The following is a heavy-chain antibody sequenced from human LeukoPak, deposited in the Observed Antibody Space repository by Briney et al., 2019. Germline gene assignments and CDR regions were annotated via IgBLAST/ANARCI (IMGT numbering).Heavy chain of an antibody. CDR1: GFTFSSYG. V-gene: IGHV3-30*03. D-gene: IGHD3-22*01. CDR3: ARASSGSRDY. Sequence: GGXXRLSCAASGFTFSSYGMDWGRRGPGKGLEWVAVIPYDGSNKYYADSVKGRFTVSRDNAKSSLYLQMNSLRAEDTAVYYCARASSGSRDYWGQGTLVTVSS. CDR2: IPYDGSNK. J-gene: IGHJ4*02.